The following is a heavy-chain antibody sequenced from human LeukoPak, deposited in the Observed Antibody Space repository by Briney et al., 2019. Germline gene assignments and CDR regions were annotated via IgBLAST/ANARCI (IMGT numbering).Heavy chain of an antibody. CDR3: ARVGGAQWLGIDY. V-gene: IGHV4-59*01. D-gene: IGHD6-19*01. CDR2: IYYSGST. CDR1: GGSISSYY. Sequence: SETLSLTCTVSGGSISSYYWSWIRQPPGKGLEWIGYIYYSGSTNYNPSLKSRVTISVDTSKNQFSLKLSSVTAADTAVYYCARVGGAQWLGIDYWGQGTLVTVSS. J-gene: IGHJ4*02.